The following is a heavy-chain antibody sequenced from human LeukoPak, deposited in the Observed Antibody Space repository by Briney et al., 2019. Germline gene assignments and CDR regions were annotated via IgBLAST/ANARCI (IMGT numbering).Heavy chain of an antibody. CDR3: ARGPLGVPSYYDFWSGYRAGYYYYYMDV. V-gene: IGHV1-69*01. D-gene: IGHD3-3*01. CDR2: IIPIFGTA. Sequence: GSSVTVSCKASGGTFSSYAISWVRQAPGQALEWMGGIIPIFGTANYAQKFQGRVTITADESTSTAYMELRTLGSEDTAVYYCARGPLGVPSYYDFWSGYRAGYYYYYMDVWGKGTTVTVSS. CDR1: GGTFSSYA. J-gene: IGHJ6*03.